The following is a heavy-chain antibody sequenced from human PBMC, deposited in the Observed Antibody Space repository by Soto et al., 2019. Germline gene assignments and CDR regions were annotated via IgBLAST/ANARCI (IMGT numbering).Heavy chain of an antibody. CDR2: ISGSGGST. D-gene: IGHD5-12*01. J-gene: IGHJ6*02. Sequence: EVQLLESGGGLVQPGGSLRLSCAASGFTFSSYAMSWVRQAPGKGLEWVSAISGSGGSTYYADSVKGRFTISRDNSKNTLYLQMNSLRAEDTAVYYCAKDGYSGYDCADDGMDVCGQGTTVTVSS. V-gene: IGHV3-23*01. CDR1: GFTFSSYA. CDR3: AKDGYSGYDCADDGMDV.